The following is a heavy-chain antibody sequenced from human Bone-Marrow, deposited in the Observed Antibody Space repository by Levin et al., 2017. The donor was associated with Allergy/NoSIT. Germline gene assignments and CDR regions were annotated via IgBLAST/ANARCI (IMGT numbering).Heavy chain of an antibody. D-gene: IGHD2/OR15-2a*01. J-gene: IGHJ5*02. CDR1: GFTFSHYG. V-gene: IGHV3-33*01. CDR3: ARDIDTTAHDDRFDP. CDR2: IWSDGNRK. Sequence: GGSLRLSCAASGFTFSHYGMHWVRQVPGKGLEWVAVIWSDGNRKYYADSVKGRFTVSRDDSKNTVYLQMNSLRAEDTAVYYCARDIDTTAHDDRFDPWGQGTLVIVSS.